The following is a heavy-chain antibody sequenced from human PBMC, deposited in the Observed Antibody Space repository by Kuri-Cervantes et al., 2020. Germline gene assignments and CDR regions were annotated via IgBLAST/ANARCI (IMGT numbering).Heavy chain of an antibody. J-gene: IGHJ4*02. D-gene: IGHD5-12*01. V-gene: IGHV3-7*01. CDR2: IKPDESEK. Sequence: GESLKISCAASGFTFSTYWMTWVRQAPGKGLEWVANIKPDESEKNYVDSVKGRFTISRDNSKNTLYLQMNSLRAEDTAVYYCAREAGSGYDLAYWGQGTLVTVSS. CDR1: GFTFSTYW. CDR3: AREAGSGYDLAY.